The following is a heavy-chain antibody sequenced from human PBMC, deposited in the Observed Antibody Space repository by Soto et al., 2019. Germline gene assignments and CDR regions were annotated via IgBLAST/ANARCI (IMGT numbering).Heavy chain of an antibody. V-gene: IGHV1-69*06. D-gene: IGHD3-3*01. Sequence: SVKVSCKASGGTFSSYAISWVRQAPGRGLQWMGGITPIFGRANYAQKFQGRVTITADKSTITAYMEVSSLRSEDTAVYYCARDRNFWRCYSGMDVWGQGTTVTVSS. J-gene: IGHJ6*02. CDR1: GGTFSSYA. CDR2: ITPIFGRA. CDR3: ARDRNFWRCYSGMDV.